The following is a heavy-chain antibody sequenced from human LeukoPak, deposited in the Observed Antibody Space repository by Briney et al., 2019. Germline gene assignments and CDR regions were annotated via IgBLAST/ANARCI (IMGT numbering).Heavy chain of an antibody. D-gene: IGHD3-10*01. J-gene: IGHJ5*02. CDR2: IYTSGST. CDR3: ARDQGVLLWFGELFTDFWFDP. V-gene: IGHV4-4*07. CDR1: GGSISSYY. Sequence: SETLSLTCTVSGGSISSYYWSWIRQPAGKGLEWIGRIYTSGSTNYNPSLKSRVTMSVDTSKNQFSLKLSSVTAADTAVYYCARDQGVLLWFGELFTDFWFDPWGQGTLVTVSS.